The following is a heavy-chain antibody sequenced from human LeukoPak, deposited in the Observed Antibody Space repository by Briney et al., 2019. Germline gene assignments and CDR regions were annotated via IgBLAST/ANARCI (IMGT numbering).Heavy chain of an antibody. J-gene: IGHJ6*03. Sequence: SETLSLTCAVYGGSFSGYYWSWIRQPPGKGLEWIGEINHSGSTNYTPSLKSRVTISVDTSKNQFSLKLRSVTAADTAVYYCARTTEGYCSRTSCYGFSYSYYMDVWGKGTTVTISS. CDR2: INHSGST. D-gene: IGHD2-2*01. CDR3: ARTTEGYCSRTSCYGFSYSYYMDV. V-gene: IGHV4-34*01. CDR1: GGSFSGYY.